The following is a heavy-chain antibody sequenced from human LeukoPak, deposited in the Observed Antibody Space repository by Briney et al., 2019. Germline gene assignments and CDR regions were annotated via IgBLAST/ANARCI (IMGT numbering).Heavy chain of an antibody. D-gene: IGHD6-13*01. V-gene: IGHV4-4*07. CDR3: ARVAAAGTRYYYYYMDV. CDR2: IYTSGST. Sequence: SETLSLTCTVSGGSISSYYWSWIRQPAGKGLEWIGRIYTSGSTNYNPSLKSRVTMSVDTSKNQFSLKLSSVTAADTAVYYCARVAAAGTRYYYYYMDVWGKGTTVTVSS. CDR1: GGSISSYY. J-gene: IGHJ6*03.